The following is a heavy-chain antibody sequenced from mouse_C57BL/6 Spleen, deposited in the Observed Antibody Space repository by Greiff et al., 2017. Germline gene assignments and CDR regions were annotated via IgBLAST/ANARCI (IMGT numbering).Heavy chain of an antibody. CDR1: GYAFTNYL. Sequence: QVQLQQSGAELVRPGTSVKVSCKASGYAFTNYLIEWVKQRPGQGLEWIGVINPGSGGTNYNEKFKGKATLNADKSSITAYMQLSSLTSEDSAVYFCARGGFYDGYYTGGARDYWGQGTSVTVSS. CDR2: INPGSGGT. CDR3: ARGGFYDGYYTGGARDY. V-gene: IGHV1-54*01. D-gene: IGHD2-3*01. J-gene: IGHJ4*01.